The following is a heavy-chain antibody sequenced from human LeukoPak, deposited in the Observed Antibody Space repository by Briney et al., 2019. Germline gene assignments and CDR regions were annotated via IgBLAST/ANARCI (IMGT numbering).Heavy chain of an antibody. CDR2: ISGSGGST. D-gene: IGHD3-3*01. J-gene: IGHJ6*02. V-gene: IGHV3-23*01. Sequence: PGASLRLSCAASGFTFSSYAMSWVRQAPGKGLEWVSAISGSGGSTYYADSVKGRFTISRDNSKNTLYLQMNSLRAEDTAVYYCAKALHESGYSYYYYYYGMDVWGQGITVTVSS. CDR1: GFTFSSYA. CDR3: AKALHESGYSYYYYYYGMDV.